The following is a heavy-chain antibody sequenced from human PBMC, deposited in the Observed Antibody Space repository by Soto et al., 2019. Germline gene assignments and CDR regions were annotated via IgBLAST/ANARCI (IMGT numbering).Heavy chain of an antibody. Sequence: ASVKVSCKASGYIFTAYSMHWVRQAPGQGLEWVGWFNPNSGDTIYAQKFQGRVTLTGDTSISTAYMELYSLTSDDTAVYYCAREASAVISLDYWGQGTLVTVAS. J-gene: IGHJ4*02. D-gene: IGHD6-19*01. CDR2: FNPNSGDT. CDR1: GYIFTAYS. V-gene: IGHV1-2*02. CDR3: AREASAVISLDY.